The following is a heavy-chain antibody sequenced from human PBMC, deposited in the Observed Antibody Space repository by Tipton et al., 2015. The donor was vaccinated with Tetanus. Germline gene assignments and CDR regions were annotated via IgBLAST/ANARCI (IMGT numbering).Heavy chain of an antibody. CDR2: IYYSGST. V-gene: IGHV4-59*01. CDR1: GGPISSYY. D-gene: IGHD6-19*01. J-gene: IGHJ3*02. CDR3: ARGSIAVARTPFDI. Sequence: TLSLTCTVSGGPISSYYWSWIRRPPGKGLEWIGYIYYSGSTNYNPSLKSRVTISVDTSKNQFSLKLSSVTAADTAVYYCARGSIAVARTPFDIWGQGTMVTVSS.